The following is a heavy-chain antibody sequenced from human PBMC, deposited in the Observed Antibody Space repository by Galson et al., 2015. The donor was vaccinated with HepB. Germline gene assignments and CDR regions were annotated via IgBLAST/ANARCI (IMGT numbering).Heavy chain of an antibody. V-gene: IGHV3-66*01. D-gene: IGHD5-18*01. Sequence: SLRLSCAASGFTVSSNYMSWVRQAPGKGLEWVSVIYSGGSTYYADSVKGRFTISRDNSKNTLYLQMNSLRAEGTAVYYCARAGRGYSSGFDPWGPGTLVTVSS. CDR1: GFTVSSNY. CDR2: IYSGGST. CDR3: ARAGRGYSSGFDP. J-gene: IGHJ5*02.